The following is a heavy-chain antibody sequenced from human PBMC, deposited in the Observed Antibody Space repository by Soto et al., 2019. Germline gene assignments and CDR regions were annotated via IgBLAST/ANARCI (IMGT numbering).Heavy chain of an antibody. CDR2: INHSGST. Sequence: QVQLQQWGAGLMKPSETLSLTCAVYGGSFSGYYWSWIRRPPGKGLEWIGEINHSGSTNYNPSLKSRVTISVDTSKNQFSLKLSSVTAADTAVYYCARGITGDYWGQGTLVTVSS. CDR3: ARGITGDY. V-gene: IGHV4-34*01. D-gene: IGHD1-20*01. CDR1: GGSFSGYY. J-gene: IGHJ4*02.